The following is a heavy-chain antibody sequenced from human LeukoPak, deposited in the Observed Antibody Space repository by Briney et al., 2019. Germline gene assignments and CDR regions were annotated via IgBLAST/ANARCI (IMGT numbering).Heavy chain of an antibody. J-gene: IGHJ4*02. Sequence: SETLSLTCTVSVGSISSYFWSWIRQPPGKGLEWIGHIYYSGSTNYNPSLKSRVTISLDTSKNHFSLKLSSVTAADTAVYYCARGDYFDYWGQGTPVTVSS. CDR3: ARGDYFDY. V-gene: IGHV4-59*08. CDR2: IYYSGST. D-gene: IGHD3-16*01. CDR1: VGSISSYF.